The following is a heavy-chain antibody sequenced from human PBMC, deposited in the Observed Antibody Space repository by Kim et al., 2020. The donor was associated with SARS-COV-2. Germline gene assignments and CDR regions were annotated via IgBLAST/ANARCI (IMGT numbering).Heavy chain of an antibody. CDR1: GGSFSAYS. J-gene: IGHJ6*02. CDR2: VPHIFLP. CDR3: ARGRAGVVPSPIFGLGPYYYYYAMEV. D-gene: IGHD3-3*01. V-gene: IGHV4-34*01. Sequence: SETLSLTCAVYGGSFSAYSWIWIRPAPGKVLSLLCAVPHIFLPKYHPSLKSRVTISVETSKNQFSLKLPSVNAADTAVFYGARGRAGVVPSPIFGLGPYYYYYAMEVWGQGTTVTVS.